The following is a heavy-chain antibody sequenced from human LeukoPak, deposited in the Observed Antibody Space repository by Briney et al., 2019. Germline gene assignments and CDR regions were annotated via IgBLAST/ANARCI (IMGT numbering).Heavy chain of an antibody. CDR1: GFTFTSYY. Sequence: GASVKVSCKASGFTFTSYYMHWVRQAPGQGLEWMGIINPSGGSTSYAQKFQGRVTMTRDMSTSTVYMELSSLRSEDTAVYYCARGPTTEGYFDYWGQGTLVTVSS. CDR2: INPSGGST. CDR3: ARGPTTEGYFDY. J-gene: IGHJ4*02. V-gene: IGHV1-46*01. D-gene: IGHD4-17*01.